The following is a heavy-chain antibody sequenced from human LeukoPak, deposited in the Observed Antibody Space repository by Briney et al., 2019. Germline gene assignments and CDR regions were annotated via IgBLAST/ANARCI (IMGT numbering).Heavy chain of an antibody. CDR2: ISGSGGST. CDR1: GFTFSSYA. CDR3: AKSDPYYYDSSGYSDAFDI. D-gene: IGHD3-22*01. V-gene: IGHV3-23*01. J-gene: IGHJ3*02. Sequence: PGRSLRLSCAASGFTFSSYAMSWVRQAPGKGLEWVSAISGSGGSTYYADSVKGRFTISRDNSKNTLYLQMNSLRAEDTAVYYCAKSDPYYYDSSGYSDAFDIWGQGTMVTVSS.